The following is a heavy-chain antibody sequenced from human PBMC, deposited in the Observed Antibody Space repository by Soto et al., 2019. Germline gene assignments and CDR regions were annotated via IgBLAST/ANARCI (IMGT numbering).Heavy chain of an antibody. V-gene: IGHV3-74*01. Sequence: GGSLRLSCEASGFVFTNFWMHWVRHVPGKGLVWVARIDTSGHSTNYAESVKGRFTISRDNAKNTVSLQMNSLRVEDTGVYYCAKDSWYFDLWSQGSQVTVAS. CDR1: GFVFTNFW. CDR3: AKDSWYFDL. J-gene: IGHJ4*02. CDR2: IDTSGHST. D-gene: IGHD6-13*01.